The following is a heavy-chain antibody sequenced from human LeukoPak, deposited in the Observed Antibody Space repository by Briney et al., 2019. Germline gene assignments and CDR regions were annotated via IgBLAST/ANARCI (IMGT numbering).Heavy chain of an antibody. Sequence: SETLSLTCSVSGGSISDSIVSHYWSWIRQPPGKGLEWIGYIYFNGRTNYSPSLKSRVTLSVDTSKNQFSMKLISVTAADTAVYYCARTARSRDWFDAWGQGSLVTVSS. CDR2: IYFNGRT. CDR3: ARTARSRDWFDA. CDR1: GGSISDSIVSHY. V-gene: IGHV4-61*01. D-gene: IGHD2-21*02. J-gene: IGHJ5*02.